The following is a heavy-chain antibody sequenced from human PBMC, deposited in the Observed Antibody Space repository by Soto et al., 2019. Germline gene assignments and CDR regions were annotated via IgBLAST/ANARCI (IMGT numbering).Heavy chain of an antibody. CDR1: GGSISSSSYY. D-gene: IGHD7-27*01. J-gene: IGHJ6*02. CDR2: IYYSGST. CDR3: ERPPDWGRYGMDV. V-gene: IGHV4-39*01. Sequence: SETLSLTCTVSGGSISSSSYYWGWIRQPPGKGLEWIGSIYYSGSTYYNPSLKSRVTISVDTSKNQFSLKLSSVTAADTAVYYCERPPDWGRYGMDVWGQGTTVTVSS.